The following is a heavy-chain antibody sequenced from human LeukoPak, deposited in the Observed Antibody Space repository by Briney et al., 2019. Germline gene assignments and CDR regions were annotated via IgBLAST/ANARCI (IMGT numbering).Heavy chain of an antibody. CDR1: GFTFSSYA. V-gene: IGHV3-30*04. Sequence: GRSLRLSCAASGFTFSSYAMHWVRQAPGKGLEWVAVISYDGSNKYYADSVKGRFTISRDNSKNTLYLQMNSLRAEDTAVYYCARGNYDILTGYYNSRPYYYGMDVWGQGTTVTVSS. CDR2: ISYDGSNK. D-gene: IGHD3-9*01. J-gene: IGHJ6*02. CDR3: ARGNYDILTGYYNSRPYYYGMDV.